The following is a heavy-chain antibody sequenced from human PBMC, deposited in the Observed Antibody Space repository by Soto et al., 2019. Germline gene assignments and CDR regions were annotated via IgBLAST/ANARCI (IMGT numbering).Heavy chain of an antibody. CDR3: ARDTGSSWKGNYWFDP. Sequence: PSATLSLTCAVSGYSISSGYYRGRIRQPPVKGLEWIRGIHRCGITYYNPSLNRRVTISVDTSKNQFSLKLSSLTAEDTAVYYCARDTGSSWKGNYWFDPRGQGTLVTVS. CDR1: GYSISSGYY. V-gene: IGHV4-38-2*01. D-gene: IGHD6-13*01. CDR2: IHRCGIT. J-gene: IGHJ5*02.